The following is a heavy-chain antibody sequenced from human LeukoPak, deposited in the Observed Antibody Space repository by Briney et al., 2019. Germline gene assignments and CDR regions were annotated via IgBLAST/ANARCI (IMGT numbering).Heavy chain of an antibody. V-gene: IGHV1-8*01. CDR2: MNPNSGNT. D-gene: IGHD3-10*01. J-gene: IGHJ5*02. CDR3: ARGNVLLWFGESDNWFDP. CDR1: GYTFTSYD. Sequence: VKVSCKASGYTFTSYDINWVRQATGQGLEWMGWMNPNSGNTGYAQKFQGRVTMTRNTSISTAYMELSSLRSEDTAVYYCARGNVLLWFGESDNWFDPWGQGTLVTVSS.